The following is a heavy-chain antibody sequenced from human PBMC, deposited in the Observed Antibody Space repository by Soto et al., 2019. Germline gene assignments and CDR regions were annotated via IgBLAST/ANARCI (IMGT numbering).Heavy chain of an antibody. CDR1: GFTFSRYA. CDR3: ARDMSGGTYNYYYGMDV. CDR2: ISGSGSPT. V-gene: IGHV3-23*01. J-gene: IGHJ6*02. D-gene: IGHD1-26*01. Sequence: PGGSLSLSCAASGFTFSRYAMTWVRQAPGRGLEWVSAISGSGSPTYYADSVKGRFTISRDNSKNTLYLQMNSLRADDTAVYYCARDMSGGTYNYYYGMDVWGQGTTVTVSS.